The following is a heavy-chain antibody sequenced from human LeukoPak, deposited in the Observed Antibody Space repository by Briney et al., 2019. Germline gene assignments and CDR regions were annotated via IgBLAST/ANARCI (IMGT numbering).Heavy chain of an antibody. CDR2: ISGSGGST. CDR1: GFTFSSYA. CDR3: ARDSYGSGSYTSDH. D-gene: IGHD3-10*01. Sequence: GGSLRLSCAASGFTFSSYAMSWVRQAPGKGLEWVSAISGSGGSTYYADSVKGRFTISRDNSKNTLYLQMNSLRAEDTAVYYCARDSYGSGSYTSDHWGQGTLVTVSS. V-gene: IGHV3-23*01. J-gene: IGHJ4*02.